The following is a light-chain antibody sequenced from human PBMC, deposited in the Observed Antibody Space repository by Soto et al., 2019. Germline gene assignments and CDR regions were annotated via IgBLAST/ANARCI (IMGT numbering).Light chain of an antibody. V-gene: IGKV3D-15*01. Sequence: EIVMTQSPATLSVSPGERATLSCRASQSVSSDSAWYQQKPGQAPRLLIYGASTRATGIPARFSGSGSGTEFTLTISSLQSEDFAVYYCHQYNGWPRTFGQGTKVDIK. CDR3: HQYNGWPRT. CDR1: QSVSSD. J-gene: IGKJ1*01. CDR2: GAS.